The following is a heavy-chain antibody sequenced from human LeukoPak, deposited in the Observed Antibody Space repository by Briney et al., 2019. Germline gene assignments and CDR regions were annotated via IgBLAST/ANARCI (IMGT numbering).Heavy chain of an antibody. D-gene: IGHD2-2*01. CDR3: ARQVVVVPAAKGLYYDFWSGLPVYWFDP. CDR1: GGSISSSSYY. Sequence: PSETLSLTCTVSGGSISSSSYYWGWIRQTPGKGLEWIGNIYYSGSTYYNPSLKSRVTISVDTSKNQFSLKLSSVTAAETAVYYCARQVVVVPAAKGLYYDFWSGLPVYWFDPWRQGTLVTVSS. V-gene: IGHV4-39*01. J-gene: IGHJ5*02. CDR2: IYYSGST.